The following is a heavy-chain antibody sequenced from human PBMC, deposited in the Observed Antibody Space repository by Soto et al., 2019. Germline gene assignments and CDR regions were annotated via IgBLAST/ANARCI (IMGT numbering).Heavy chain of an antibody. V-gene: IGHV4-59*08. CDR1: GGSISSYY. CDR3: ARRGTIVGATNDNWFDP. J-gene: IGHJ5*02. CDR2: IYYSGST. D-gene: IGHD1-26*01. Sequence: SETLSLTCTVSGGSISSYYWSWIRQPPGKGLEWIGYIYYSGSTNYNPSLKSRVTISVDTTKNQFSLKLSSVTAADTAVYYCARRGTIVGATNDNWFDPWGQGTLVTVSS.